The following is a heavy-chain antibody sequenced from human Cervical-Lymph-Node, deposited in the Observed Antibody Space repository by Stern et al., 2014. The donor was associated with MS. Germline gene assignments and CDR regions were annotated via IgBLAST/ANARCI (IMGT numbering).Heavy chain of an antibody. CDR2: TYHRSRWYY. CDR3: ARDVSSSPDAFDI. Sequence: QVQLQQSGPGLVKPSQTLSLTCALSGDSVSSNSATWSWIRQSPSRGLEWLGRTYHRSRWYYDYAISMKSRVTISPDTSKNQFSLRLNSVTPEDTAVYYCARDVSSSPDAFDIWGQGTMVTVSS. J-gene: IGHJ3*02. D-gene: IGHD6-6*01. CDR1: GDSVSSNSAT. V-gene: IGHV6-1*01.